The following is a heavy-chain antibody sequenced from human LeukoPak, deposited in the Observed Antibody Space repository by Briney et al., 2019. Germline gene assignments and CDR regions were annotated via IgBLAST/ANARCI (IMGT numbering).Heavy chain of an antibody. V-gene: IGHV1-8*01. CDR1: GYTFTSYD. CDR2: MNPNSGNT. D-gene: IGHD1-1*01. J-gene: IGHJ5*02. CDR3: ARGPRSGWNDVWFDP. Sequence: ASVKVSCKASGYTFTSYDINWVRQATGQGLEWMGWMNPNSGNTGYAQKFQGKVTMTRNTSISTAYMELCSLRSEDTAVYYCARGPRSGWNDVWFDPWGQGTLVTVSS.